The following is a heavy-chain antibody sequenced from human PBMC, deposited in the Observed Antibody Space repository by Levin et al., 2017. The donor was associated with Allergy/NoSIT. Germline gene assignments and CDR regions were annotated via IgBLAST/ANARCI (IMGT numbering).Heavy chain of an antibody. D-gene: IGHD3-10*01. CDR2: TYYGSKWTN. CDR3: AREEGNYYGY. CDR1: GDSVSSNTAA. J-gene: IGHJ4*02. Sequence: SQTFSLTCAISGDSVSSNTAAWNWLRQSPSRGLEWLGRTYYGSKWTNNYAVSVKSRITINPDTSKNQFSLQLNSVTPEDSAVYYCAREEGNYYGYWGQGTLVTVSS. V-gene: IGHV6-1*01.